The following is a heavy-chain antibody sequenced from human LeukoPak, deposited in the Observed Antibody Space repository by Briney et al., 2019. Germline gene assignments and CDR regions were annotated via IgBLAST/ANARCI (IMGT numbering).Heavy chain of an antibody. CDR2: IYYSGST. V-gene: IGHV4-39*01. Sequence: SETLSLTCTVSGGSISSSSYYWGWIRQPPGKGLEWIGSIYYSGSTYYNPSLKSRVTISVDTSKNQFSLKLSSVTAADAAVYYCASLGVATNYWGQGTLVTVSS. D-gene: IGHD5-12*01. J-gene: IGHJ4*02. CDR3: ASLGVATNY. CDR1: GGSISSSSYY.